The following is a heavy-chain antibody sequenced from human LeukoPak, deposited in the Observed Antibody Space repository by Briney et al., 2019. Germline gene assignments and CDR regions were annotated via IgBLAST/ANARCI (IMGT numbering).Heavy chain of an antibody. V-gene: IGHV4-4*02. J-gene: IGHJ3*02. CDR2: VHLDGRT. Sequence: SETLSLTCGVSGGSVSSTNWWTWIRQPPGKGLEWIGEVHLDGRTNFNPSLKSRLTMSVDLSENHVSLKLSSVTAADTAVYYCARHLGYYDSSGYFSEGSAFDIWGQGTMVTVSS. CDR1: GGSVSSTNW. CDR3: ARHLGYYDSSGYFSEGSAFDI. D-gene: IGHD3-22*01.